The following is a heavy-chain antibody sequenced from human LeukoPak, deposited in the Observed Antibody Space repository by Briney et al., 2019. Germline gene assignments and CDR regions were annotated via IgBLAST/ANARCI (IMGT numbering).Heavy chain of an antibody. V-gene: IGHV1-18*01. J-gene: IGHJ6*02. CDR2: ISAYNGNT. Sequence: ASVKVSCKPSGYTFSSYGISWVRQAPGQGLEWMGWISAYNGNTNYAQKLQGRVTMTTDTSTSTAYMELRSLRSDDTAVYYCARPSFHCSSTSCYTGYGMDVWGQGTTVTVSS. CDR1: GYTFSSYG. D-gene: IGHD2-2*02. CDR3: ARPSFHCSSTSCYTGYGMDV.